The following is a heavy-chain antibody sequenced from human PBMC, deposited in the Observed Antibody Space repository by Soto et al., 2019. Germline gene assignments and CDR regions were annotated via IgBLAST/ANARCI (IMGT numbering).Heavy chain of an antibody. CDR3: ARDGHIVVVTAIRPNAFDI. V-gene: IGHV3-7*05. D-gene: IGHD2-21*02. CDR2: IKQDGSEK. Sequence: GGSLRLSCAASGFTFSAYYMSWIRQAPGKGLEWVANIKQDGSEKYYVDSVKGRFTISRDNAKNSLYLQMNSLRAEDTAVYYCARDGHIVVVTAIRPNAFDIWGQGTMVTVSS. CDR1: GFTFSAYY. J-gene: IGHJ3*02.